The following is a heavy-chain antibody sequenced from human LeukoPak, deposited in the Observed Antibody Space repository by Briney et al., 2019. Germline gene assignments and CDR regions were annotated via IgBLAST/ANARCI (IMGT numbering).Heavy chain of an antibody. CDR1: GGSFSGYY. CDR3: ARDAAGEGRLVITWFDP. J-gene: IGHJ5*02. D-gene: IGHD3-9*01. CDR2: ISYSGTT. V-gene: IGHV4-34*01. Sequence: SETLSLTCAVYGGSFSGYYWGWIRQPPGKGLEWIGTISYSGTTYYNPSLKSRVTISVDTSKNQFSLKLSSVTAADTAVYFCARDAAGEGRLVITWFDPWGQGTLVTVSS.